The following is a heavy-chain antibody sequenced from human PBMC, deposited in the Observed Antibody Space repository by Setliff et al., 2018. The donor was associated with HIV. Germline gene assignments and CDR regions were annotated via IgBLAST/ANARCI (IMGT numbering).Heavy chain of an antibody. J-gene: IGHJ6*03. CDR3: ARGAWYSSGWCSSRYMDV. Sequence: ASVKVSCKASGYTFKSNDINWVRKATGQGLEWMGWMNPNSGNTGYEQKFQGRVTMTRDTSISTAYMELSSLRTDDTAVYYCARGAWYSSGWCSSRYMDVWGKGTTVTVSS. D-gene: IGHD6-19*01. CDR1: GYTFKSND. V-gene: IGHV1-8*02. CDR2: MNPNSGNT.